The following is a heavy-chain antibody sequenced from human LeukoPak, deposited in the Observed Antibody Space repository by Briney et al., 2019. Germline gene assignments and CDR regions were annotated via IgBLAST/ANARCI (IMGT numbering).Heavy chain of an antibody. CDR1: GFTFSSYW. CDR3: TGGSGWLITN. D-gene: IGHD5-24*01. CDR2: INQDGSVK. J-gene: IGHJ4*02. Sequence: PGGSLRLSCAASGFTFSSYWMSWVRQAPGKGLEWVAIINQDGSVKFYVDFVRGRFTISGDNAKKSLYLQMNSLRAEDTAVYYCTGGSGWLITNWGQGTLVTVSS. V-gene: IGHV3-7*02.